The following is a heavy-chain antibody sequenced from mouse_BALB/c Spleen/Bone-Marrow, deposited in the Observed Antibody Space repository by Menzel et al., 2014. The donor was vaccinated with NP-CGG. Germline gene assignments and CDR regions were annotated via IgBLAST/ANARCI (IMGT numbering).Heavy chain of an antibody. V-gene: IGHV1-7*01. D-gene: IGHD2-2*01. Sequence: VKVVESGAELAKPGASVKMSCKASGYTFXSYWMHWVKQRPGQGLEWIGYINPSTGYTEYNQKFKDKATLTADKSSSTAYMQLSSLTSEDSAVYYCARSRDGYDSFAYWGQGTLVTVSA. J-gene: IGHJ3*01. CDR1: GYTFXSYW. CDR3: ARSRDGYDSFAY. CDR2: INPSTGYT.